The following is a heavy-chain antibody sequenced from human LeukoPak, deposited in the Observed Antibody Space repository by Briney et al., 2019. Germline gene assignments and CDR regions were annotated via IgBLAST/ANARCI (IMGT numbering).Heavy chain of an antibody. Sequence: GGSLRLSCAASGFTFSSFAIHWVRQAPGKGLEFVSGISSSGGNTYYADSVKGRFTISRDNSKNTVYLQMNSLRAEDSAIYYCARPYGDYYFDYWGQGTLVTVSS. J-gene: IGHJ4*02. D-gene: IGHD4-17*01. CDR1: GFTFSSFA. CDR3: ARPYGDYYFDY. V-gene: IGHV3-64*02. CDR2: ISSSGGNT.